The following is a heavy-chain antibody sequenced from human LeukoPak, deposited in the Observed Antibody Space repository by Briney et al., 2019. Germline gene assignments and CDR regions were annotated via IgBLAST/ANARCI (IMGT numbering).Heavy chain of an antibody. J-gene: IGHJ6*03. CDR3: ARLKVSGGDYYYYYMDV. V-gene: IGHV4-4*09. D-gene: IGHD3-16*01. Sequence: PSETLSLTCTVSGGSISSYYWSWIRQPPGKGLEWIGYIYTSGSTNYNPSLKSRVTISVDTSKNQFSLKLSSVTAADTAVYYCARLKVSGGDYYYYYMDVWGKGTTVTVSS. CDR2: IYTSGST. CDR1: GGSISSYY.